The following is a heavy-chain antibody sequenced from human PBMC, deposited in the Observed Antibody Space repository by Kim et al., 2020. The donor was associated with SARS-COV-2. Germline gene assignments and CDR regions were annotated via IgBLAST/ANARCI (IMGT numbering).Heavy chain of an antibody. CDR1: GYSFTSYW. J-gene: IGHJ6*02. Sequence: GESLKISCKGSGYSFTSYWIGWVRQMPGKGLEWMGIIYPGDSDTRYSPSFQGQVTISADKSISTAYLQWSSLKASDTAMYYCARRCYGSGKGTRVACHGMDVWGQGPTVTVSS. CDR3: ARRCYGSGKGTRVACHGMDV. CDR2: IYPGDSDT. D-gene: IGHD3-10*01. V-gene: IGHV5-51*01.